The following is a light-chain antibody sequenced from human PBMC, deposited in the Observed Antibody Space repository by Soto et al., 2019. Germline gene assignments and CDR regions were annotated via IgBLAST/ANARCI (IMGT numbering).Light chain of an antibody. V-gene: IGLV2-23*02. CDR3: CSYAGGITLI. J-gene: IGLJ2*01. Sequence: QSALTQPAFVSGSPGQSITISCTGTSSDVGGNYNLVSWYQQHPGEVPKLIIYVVTKRPSGISSRFSGSKSDNTASLTISGLQAEDEADYYCCSYAGGITLIFGGGTKLTVL. CDR2: VVT. CDR1: SSDVGGNYNL.